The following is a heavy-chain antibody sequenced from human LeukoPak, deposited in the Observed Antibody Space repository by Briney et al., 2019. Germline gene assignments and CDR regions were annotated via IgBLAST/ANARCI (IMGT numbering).Heavy chain of an antibody. CDR1: GASISTYY. D-gene: IGHD6-19*01. V-gene: IGHV4-59*01. CDR2: IQNTGAT. J-gene: IGHJ4*02. Sequence: PSETLSLTCTVSGASISTYYWGWIRQPPGKGLEWIGYIQNTGATNYNPSLKSRVSISKDTSKNQFSLKMSSVTAADTAVYYCAKHGSGWSFDYWGQGTLVTVS. CDR3: AKHGSGWSFDY.